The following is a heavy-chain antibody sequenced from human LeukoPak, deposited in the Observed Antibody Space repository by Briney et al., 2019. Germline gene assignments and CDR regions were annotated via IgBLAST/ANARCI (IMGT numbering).Heavy chain of an antibody. CDR2: IKQDGSEK. CDR1: GFTFSSYW. J-gene: IGHJ4*02. V-gene: IGHV3-7*03. D-gene: IGHD1-26*01. Sequence: GGSLRLSCAASGFTFSSYWMSWVRQAPGKGLEWVANIKQDGSEKYYVDSVKGRFTISRDNAKNSLYLQMNSLRAEDMALYYCAKDISYSGSSPTFDYWGQGTLVTVSS. CDR3: AKDISYSGSSPTFDY.